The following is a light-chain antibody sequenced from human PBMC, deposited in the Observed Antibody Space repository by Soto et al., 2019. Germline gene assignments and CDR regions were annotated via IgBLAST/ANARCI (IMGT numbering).Light chain of an antibody. Sequence: IQLTQSPSSLSASVGDRVTVTCRASQGIGTYLVWYQQKSGKAPTXLIYASSTLQTGVPSRFSGSGSGTDLSITISSLNPEDVATDYCQQVDSYPRTFGQGTKVDI. V-gene: IGKV1-9*01. CDR2: ASS. CDR3: QQVDSYPRT. CDR1: QGIGTY. J-gene: IGKJ1*01.